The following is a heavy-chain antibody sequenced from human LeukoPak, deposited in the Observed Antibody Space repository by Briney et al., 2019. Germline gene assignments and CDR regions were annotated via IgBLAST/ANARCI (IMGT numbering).Heavy chain of an antibody. CDR2: MSYSGST. D-gene: IGHD3-22*01. Sequence: SETLSLTCTVSGGSISSYYWGWIRQPPGKGLEWIGYMSYSGSTNHNPSLKSRVTISLDTSKNQFSLKLISVTAADTAVYYCARSQTGYDSSGYYYDYFDYWGQGTLVTVSS. CDR1: GGSISSYY. CDR3: ARSQTGYDSSGYYYDYFDY. J-gene: IGHJ4*02. V-gene: IGHV4-59*08.